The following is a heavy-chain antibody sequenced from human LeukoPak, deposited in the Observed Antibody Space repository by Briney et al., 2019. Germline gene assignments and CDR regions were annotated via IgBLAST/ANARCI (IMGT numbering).Heavy chain of an antibody. Sequence: SETLSLTCAVYGGSFSGYYWSWIRQPPGKGLEWIGEINHSGSTNYNPSLKSRVTISVDTSKNQFSLKLSSVTAADTAVYYCARPRSLEWFHDAFDIWGQGTMVTVSS. CDR1: GGSFSGYY. D-gene: IGHD3-3*01. CDR2: INHSGST. V-gene: IGHV4-34*01. CDR3: ARPRSLEWFHDAFDI. J-gene: IGHJ3*02.